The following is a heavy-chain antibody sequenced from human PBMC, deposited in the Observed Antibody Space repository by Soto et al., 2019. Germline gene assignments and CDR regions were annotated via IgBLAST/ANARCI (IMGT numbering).Heavy chain of an antibody. D-gene: IGHD6-19*01. J-gene: IGHJ4*02. Sequence: PGGFLRLSCAASGFTFSSFGRSWVRQAPGKGLEWVSAIGSRGDSTYYADSVKGRFTISRDNSKNTLYLQMNSLRAEDTAVYYCAKDLIYGYNSGRPFDSWGQGTLVTVSS. CDR1: GFTFSSFG. CDR3: AKDLIYGYNSGRPFDS. V-gene: IGHV3-23*01. CDR2: IGSRGDST.